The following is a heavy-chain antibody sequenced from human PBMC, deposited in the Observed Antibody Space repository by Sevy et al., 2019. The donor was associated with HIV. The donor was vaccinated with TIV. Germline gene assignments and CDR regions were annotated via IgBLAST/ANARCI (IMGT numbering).Heavy chain of an antibody. CDR2: INQDGGEK. CDR3: AGVSSIYYDRGYYYAMDV. Sequence: GGSLRLSCAASRFTFSSYWMSWVRQAPGKGLEWVANINQDGGEKYHLDSVKGRFTISGDNAKNSLYLQMNSLRAEDSAVYFCAGVSSIYYDRGYYYAMDVWGQGTTVTVSS. CDR1: RFTFSSYW. J-gene: IGHJ6*02. V-gene: IGHV3-7*01. D-gene: IGHD3-22*01.